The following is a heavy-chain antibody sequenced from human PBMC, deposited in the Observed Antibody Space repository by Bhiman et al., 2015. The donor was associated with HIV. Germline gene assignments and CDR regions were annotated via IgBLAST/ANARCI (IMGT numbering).Heavy chain of an antibody. J-gene: IGHJ4*02. Sequence: ELHLVESGGGLVNPGGSHSLSCAASGFTFDNAWMSWVRQAPGKGLEWVAVIYADGSTFFADSVKDRFAISTDSSRNTVSLQMNSLRAEDTAVYYCARDPFQSWGDWGQGTLVTVSS. CDR1: GFTFDNAW. D-gene: IGHD3-16*01. V-gene: IGHV3-66*01. CDR3: ARDPFQSWGD. CDR2: IYADGST.